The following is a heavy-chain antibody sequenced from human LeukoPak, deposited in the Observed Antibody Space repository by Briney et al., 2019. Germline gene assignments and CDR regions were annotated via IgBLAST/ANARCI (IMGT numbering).Heavy chain of an antibody. CDR2: IVVGGGNT. CDR1: GFTFTSSA. CDR3: AADWGSLEIPEVCDY. J-gene: IGHJ4*02. V-gene: IGHV1-58*01. Sequence: RTSVKVSCKASGFTFTSSAVQWVRQARGQRLEWIGWIVVGGGNTNYAQKFQERVTPTRDMSTSTAYMDLSSLRSEDTAVYYCAADWGSLEIPEVCDYWGQGTLVTVSS. D-gene: IGHD3-16*01.